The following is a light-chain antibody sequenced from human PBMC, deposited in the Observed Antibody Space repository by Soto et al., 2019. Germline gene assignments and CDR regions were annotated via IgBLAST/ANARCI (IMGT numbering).Light chain of an antibody. CDR2: AAS. J-gene: IGKJ1*01. CDR3: QRGPK. Sequence: DIQMTQSPSSLSASVGDRVTITCRASQGISNYLAWFQQKPGKVPKLLIYAASTLQSGGPSRCSGSRSGTDFTLPISSLQHEDVATYYCQRGPKFGQGTKVEIK. CDR1: QGISNY. V-gene: IGKV1-27*01.